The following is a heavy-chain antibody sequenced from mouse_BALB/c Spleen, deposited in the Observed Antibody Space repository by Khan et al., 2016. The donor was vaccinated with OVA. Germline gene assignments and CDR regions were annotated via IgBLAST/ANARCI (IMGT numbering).Heavy chain of an antibody. CDR1: GFSLNNYS. J-gene: IGHJ3*01. CDR3: ARRGYEYGRGALFAS. CDR2: IWSAGST. Sequence: QVQLKESGPGLVQPSQSLSITCTVSGFSLNNYSVHWVRQSPGKGLEWLGVIWSAGSTDYNAAFISRMTISKDNSRNQIFFRMNSLQPNDTAIYYCARRGYEYGRGALFASWGQGTLVTVSA. V-gene: IGHV2-2*02. D-gene: IGHD2-4*01.